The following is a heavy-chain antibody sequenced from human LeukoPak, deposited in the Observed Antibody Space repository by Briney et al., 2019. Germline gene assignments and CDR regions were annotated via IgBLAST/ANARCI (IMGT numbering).Heavy chain of an antibody. CDR3: ARVSLHYYDSSGYYTPFDY. Sequence: ASVKVSCKASGYTFTGYYMHWVRQAPGQGLEWMGWINPNSGGINHAQKFQGRVTMTRDTSISTAYMELSRLRSDDTAVYYCARVSLHYYDSSGYYTPFDYWGQGTLVTVSS. D-gene: IGHD3-22*01. J-gene: IGHJ4*02. CDR1: GYTFTGYY. V-gene: IGHV1-2*02. CDR2: INPNSGGI.